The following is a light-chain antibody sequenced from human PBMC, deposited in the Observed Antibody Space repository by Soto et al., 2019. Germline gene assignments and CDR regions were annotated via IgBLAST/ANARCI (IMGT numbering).Light chain of an antibody. CDR1: QSVSRN. Sequence: EIVMTQSPATLSVSPGERATLSCRASQSVSRNVAWYQQKPGQAPRLLIHDASTRATGISVRFSGSGSGTEFTLTISSLQSEDFAVXXXXXYNNWLWTFGQGTKVEIK. CDR3: XXYNNWLWT. CDR2: DAS. V-gene: IGKV3-15*01. J-gene: IGKJ1*01.